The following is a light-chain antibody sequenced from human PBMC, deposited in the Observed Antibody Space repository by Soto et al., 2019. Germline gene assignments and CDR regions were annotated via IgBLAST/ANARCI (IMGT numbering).Light chain of an antibody. CDR2: EGT. CDR1: RNDVGTYNL. Sequence: QSVLTQPASVSGSPGQSITISCTETRNDVGTYNLVSWYQQHPGKAPKLIIYEGTHRPSGVSNRFSGSKSGNTASLTISGLQAEDEAHYYCSSYAGRVVFGGGTQLTVL. J-gene: IGLJ2*01. CDR3: SSYAGRVV. V-gene: IGLV2-23*01.